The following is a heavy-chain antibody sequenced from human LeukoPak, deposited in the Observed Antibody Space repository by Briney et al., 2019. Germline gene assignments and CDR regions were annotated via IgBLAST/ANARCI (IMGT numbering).Heavy chain of an antibody. D-gene: IGHD4-17*01. CDR2: IYYSGST. Sequence: SETLSLTCTVSGGSISSYYWSWIRQPPGKGLEWIGYIYYSGSTNYNPSLKSRVTISVDTSKNQFSLKLSSVTAADTAVYYCAGCSTVTTYYYSYYMDIWGKGTTVTVSS. J-gene: IGHJ6*03. V-gene: IGHV4-59*01. CDR1: GGSISSYY. CDR3: AGCSTVTTYYYSYYMDI.